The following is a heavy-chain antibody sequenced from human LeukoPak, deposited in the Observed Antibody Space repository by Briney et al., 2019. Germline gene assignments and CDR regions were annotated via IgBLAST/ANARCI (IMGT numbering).Heavy chain of an antibody. CDR3: ARVVSSSWYYFDY. CDR2: ILTSGGT. Sequence: SETLSLTCSVSGGSISSNYYWSWIRQPAGKGLEWIGLILTSGGTNYNPSLKSRVTMSVDMSKNQFSLKLTSVTAADTAVYYCARVVSSSWYYFDYWGQGTLVTVSS. J-gene: IGHJ4*02. D-gene: IGHD6-13*01. V-gene: IGHV4-4*07. CDR1: GGSISSNYY.